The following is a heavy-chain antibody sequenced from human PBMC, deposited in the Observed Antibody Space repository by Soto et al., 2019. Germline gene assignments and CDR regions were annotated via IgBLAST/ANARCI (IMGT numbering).Heavy chain of an antibody. CDR2: INGDGSTT. J-gene: IGHJ5*02. D-gene: IGHD2-21*02. CDR1: GFTFSTYW. Sequence: EVQLVESGGGLVQPGGSLRLSCAASGFTFSTYWMHWVRQAPGKGLVWVSRINGDGSTTSYADSVKGRFTISRDNAKNTLYLQMNSLRAEDTAVYYCARDLAGDGSSWGQGTLVTVSS. CDR3: ARDLAGDGSS. V-gene: IGHV3-74*01.